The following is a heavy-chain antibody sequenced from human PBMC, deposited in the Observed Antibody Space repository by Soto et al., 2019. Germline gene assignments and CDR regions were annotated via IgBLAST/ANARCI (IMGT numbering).Heavy chain of an antibody. Sequence: QVQLVQSGAEVKKPGSSVKVSCKASGDTFSSYAISWVRQAPGKGLEWMGKIIPTFGRTNYAQKFQGRLTISADDSTSTADMELTSLESDYTAVYYCARDPLSSFAMDVWGQGTTVTVSS. D-gene: IGHD3-10*02. V-gene: IGHV1-69*18. J-gene: IGHJ6*02. CDR2: IIPTFGRT. CDR3: ARDPLSSFAMDV. CDR1: GDTFSSYA.